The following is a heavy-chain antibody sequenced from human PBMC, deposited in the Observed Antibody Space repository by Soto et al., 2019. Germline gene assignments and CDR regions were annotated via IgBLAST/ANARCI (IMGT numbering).Heavy chain of an antibody. J-gene: IGHJ4*02. CDR3: ARDRISLNLVGGDFDY. D-gene: IGHD2-21*01. Sequence: QIQMVQSGAEVKKPGASVKVSCKASGYTFSNYGFSWVRQAPGQGLEWLGWISANNGDTDYAQKVKGRITMSTDTSTSTAYMELRSLTSDDTAVYYCARDRISLNLVGGDFDYWGQGTLVTVSS. CDR2: ISANNGDT. CDR1: GYTFSNYG. V-gene: IGHV1-18*04.